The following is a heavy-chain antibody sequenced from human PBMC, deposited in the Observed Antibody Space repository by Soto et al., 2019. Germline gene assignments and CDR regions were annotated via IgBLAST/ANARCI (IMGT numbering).Heavy chain of an antibody. D-gene: IGHD6-19*01. V-gene: IGHV1-69*01. CDR3: ARPKGSYSSGYYYFDY. J-gene: IGHJ4*02. Sequence: QVQLVQSGAEAKQPGSSVKVSCKTSGGTFSTYAIYWVRQAPGQGLEWMGAIIPLFGTADYAQKFQGRVTITADESTSTAYMELSSLRSEDTAVYYCARPKGSYSSGYYYFDYWGQGTLVTVSS. CDR2: IIPLFGTA. CDR1: GGTFSTYA.